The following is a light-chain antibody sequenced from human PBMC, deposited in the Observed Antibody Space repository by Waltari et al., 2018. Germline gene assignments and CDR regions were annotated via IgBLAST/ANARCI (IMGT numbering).Light chain of an antibody. Sequence: QSALTQSASVSGSPGQSITISCTGTSSDFAVFNYVSWYQQHPGKAPQLMIYDVSKRPPGVSNRFSGSKAGNTASLTISGLQAEDGADYYCSSYTSTWVFGGGTKLTVL. CDR2: DVS. CDR1: SSDFAVFNY. V-gene: IGLV2-14*01. J-gene: IGLJ3*02. CDR3: SSYTSTWV.